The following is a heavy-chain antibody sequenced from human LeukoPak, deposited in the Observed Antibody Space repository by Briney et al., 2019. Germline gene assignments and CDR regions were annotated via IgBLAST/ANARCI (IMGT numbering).Heavy chain of an antibody. CDR3: ARDSRGYGSGSYYNFDY. D-gene: IGHD3-10*01. CDR2: IYYSGST. Sequence: SETLSLTCAVYGGSFSGYYWSWIRQPPGKGLEWIGYIYYSGSTNYNPSLKSRVTISVDTSKNQFSLKLSSVTAADTAVYYCARDSRGYGSGSYYNFDYWGQGTLVTVSS. V-gene: IGHV4-59*01. J-gene: IGHJ4*02. CDR1: GGSFSGYY.